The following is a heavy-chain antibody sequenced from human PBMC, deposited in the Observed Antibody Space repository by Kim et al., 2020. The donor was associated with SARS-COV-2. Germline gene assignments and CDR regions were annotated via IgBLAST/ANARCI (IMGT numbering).Heavy chain of an antibody. V-gene: IGHV7-4-1*02. J-gene: IGHJ4*02. D-gene: IGHD3-16*02. CDR3: ARVVWGGYRYIDS. Sequence: ASVKVSCKASVYTFTNHAINWVRQAPGRGLEWMGWINTDTGSPTYAPVLTGRFVFSVDTSVSTAYLQIRSLEAEDTALYYCARVVWGGYRYIDSWGQGTLVTVSS. CDR1: VYTFTNHA. CDR2: INTDTGSP.